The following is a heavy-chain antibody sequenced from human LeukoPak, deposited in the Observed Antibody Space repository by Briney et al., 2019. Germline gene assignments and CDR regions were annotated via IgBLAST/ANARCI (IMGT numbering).Heavy chain of an antibody. D-gene: IGHD3-16*01. J-gene: IGHJ3*02. Sequence: ASVKVSCKASGYTFTGYYMHWVRQAPGQGLEWMGWINTNTGNPTYAQGFTGRFVFSLDTSVSTAYLQISSLKAEDTAVYYCARFYEEIIHDAFDIWGQGTMVTVSS. CDR3: ARFYEEIIHDAFDI. CDR2: INTNTGNP. CDR1: GYTFTGYY. V-gene: IGHV7-4-1*02.